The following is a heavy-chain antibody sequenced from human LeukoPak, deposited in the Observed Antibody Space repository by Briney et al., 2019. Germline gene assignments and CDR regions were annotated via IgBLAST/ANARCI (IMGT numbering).Heavy chain of an antibody. V-gene: IGHV4-34*01. J-gene: IGHJ4*02. Sequence: SETLSLTCTVYGGSFSGYYWSWIRQPPGRGLEWIGEINHSGSINYNPSLKSRVTISVDTSKNQFSLKLSSVTAADTAVYYCAGSGWYEDYWGQGTLVTVSS. CDR3: AGSGWYEDY. D-gene: IGHD6-19*01. CDR2: INHSGSI. CDR1: GGSFSGYY.